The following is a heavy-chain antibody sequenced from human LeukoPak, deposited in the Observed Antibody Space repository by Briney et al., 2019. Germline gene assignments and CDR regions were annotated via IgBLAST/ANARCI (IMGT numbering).Heavy chain of an antibody. CDR2: IYPDDSDA. V-gene: IGHV5-51*01. CDR3: ARLQSGYDDY. CDR1: GYTFTSYW. Sequence: GESLKISCKGSGYTFTSYWIDWVRQVPGKGLEWLGVIYPDDSDARYSPSFRGQVTMSVDKSISTAYLQWDSLKASDTAVYYCARLQSGYDDYWGQGAPVTVSS. J-gene: IGHJ4*02. D-gene: IGHD3-3*01.